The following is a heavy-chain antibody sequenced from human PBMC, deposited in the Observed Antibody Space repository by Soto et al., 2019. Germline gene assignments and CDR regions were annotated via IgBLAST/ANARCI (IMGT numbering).Heavy chain of an antibody. CDR2: ISTTGVT. CDR1: GGSLGDVY. J-gene: IGHJ4*02. CDR3: ARHGGDVVMVRD. D-gene: IGHD2-21*01. Sequence: QVKLQESGRGLVKPSETLSLICTVSGGSLGDVYWTWIRQPPGKEMEWIGYISTTGVTNYCPTLKSRVTMSTVTSTNQFSLNLSSVTAADTAIYFCARHGGDVVMVRDWGQGIQVTVSS. V-gene: IGHV4-59*08.